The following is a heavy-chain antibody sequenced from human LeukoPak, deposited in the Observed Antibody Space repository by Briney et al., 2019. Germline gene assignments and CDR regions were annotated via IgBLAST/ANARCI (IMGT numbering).Heavy chain of an antibody. Sequence: PSETLSLTCAVSGYSFSSGYYRGWLRQPPGKGLEWIGSMYHSGSTYYNPSLKSRVTISVDTSKNKFSLKLSSVTAADTAVYYCAREISRGYYDSSGYYWFDPWGQGTLVTVSS. J-gene: IGHJ5*02. CDR3: AREISRGYYDSSGYYWFDP. V-gene: IGHV4-38-2*02. D-gene: IGHD3-22*01. CDR2: MYHSGST. CDR1: GYSFSSGYY.